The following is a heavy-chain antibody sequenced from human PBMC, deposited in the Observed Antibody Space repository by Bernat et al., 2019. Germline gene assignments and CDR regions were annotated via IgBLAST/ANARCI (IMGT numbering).Heavy chain of an antibody. CDR3: ARRYYYYGMDV. Sequence: QVHLQESGPGLVKPSETLSLTCTVSGGSISSSSYYWGWIRQPPGKGLEWIGSIYYSGSTYYNPSLKSRVTISVDTSKNQFSLKLSSVTAADTAVYYCARRYYYYGMDVWGQGTTVTVSS. CDR1: GGSISSSSYY. V-gene: IGHV4-39*01. J-gene: IGHJ6*02. CDR2: IYYSGST.